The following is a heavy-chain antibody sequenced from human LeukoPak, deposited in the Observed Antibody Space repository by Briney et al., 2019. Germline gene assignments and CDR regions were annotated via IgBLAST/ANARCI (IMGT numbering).Heavy chain of an antibody. CDR2: IIPIFGTA. CDR1: GGTFSSYA. CDR3: GRSKTPPDAFDI. Sequence: SVKVSCKASGGTFSSYAISWVRQAPGQGLEWMGGIIPIFGTANYAQKFQGRVTITADKSTSTAYMELSSLRSEDTAVYYCGRSKTPPDAFDIWGQGTMVTVSS. J-gene: IGHJ3*02. V-gene: IGHV1-69*06.